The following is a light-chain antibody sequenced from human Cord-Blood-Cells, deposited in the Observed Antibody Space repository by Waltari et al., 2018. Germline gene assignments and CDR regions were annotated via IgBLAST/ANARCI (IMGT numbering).Light chain of an antibody. J-gene: IGKJ3*01. CDR1: LSVSSY. Sequence: EIVLTQSPATVSLSPGERATLSCRASLSVSSYLAWYQQKPGQAPRLLIYDASNRATGIPARFSGSGSGTDFTLTISSLEPEDFAVYYCQQRSNWIFTFGPGTKVDIK. CDR3: QQRSNWIFT. V-gene: IGKV3-11*01. CDR2: DAS.